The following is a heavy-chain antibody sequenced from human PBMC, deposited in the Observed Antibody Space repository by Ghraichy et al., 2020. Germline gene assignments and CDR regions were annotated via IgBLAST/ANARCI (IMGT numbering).Heavy chain of an antibody. CDR3: AKDRLKVGMTTVTLPYDY. D-gene: IGHD4-11*01. J-gene: IGHJ4*02. CDR1: GFTFSSYA. CDR2: ISGGGGST. V-gene: IGHV3-23*01. Sequence: GGSLRLSCAASGFTFSSYAMSWVRQAPGKGLEWVSVISGGGGSTYYADSVKGRFTISRDNSKNTLYLQMNSLRAEDTAVYYCAKDRLKVGMTTVTLPYDYWGQGTLVTVSS.